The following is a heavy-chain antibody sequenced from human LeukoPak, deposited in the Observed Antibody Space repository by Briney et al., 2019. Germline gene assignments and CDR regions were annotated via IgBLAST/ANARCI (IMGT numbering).Heavy chain of an antibody. J-gene: IGHJ4*02. CDR3: ATKKDDYFDY. Sequence: GGSLRLPCAASGLKFSDYYLSWIRQAPGKGLEWISYISGNSVHTAYADSVKGRFAISRDNAKDSQYLQMNSLRAEDTAVYYCATKKDDYFDYWGQGTLVTVSS. CDR1: GLKFSDYY. V-gene: IGHV3-11*03. CDR2: ISGNSVHT.